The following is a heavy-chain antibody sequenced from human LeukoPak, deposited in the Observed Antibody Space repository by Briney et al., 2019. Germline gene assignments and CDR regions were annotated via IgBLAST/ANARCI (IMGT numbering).Heavy chain of an antibody. CDR1: GFTFSGYA. D-gene: IGHD5-18*01. J-gene: IGHJ4*02. V-gene: IGHV3-23*01. CDR3: ARDGRAGYSYGYLDY. CDR2: ISGSGVTT. Sequence: GGSLRLSCAASGFTFSGYAMSWVRQAPGKGLEWVSAISGSGVTTYYADSVKGRFTISRDSAKNSLYLQMNSLRAEDTAFYYCARDGRAGYSYGYLDYWGQGILVTVSS.